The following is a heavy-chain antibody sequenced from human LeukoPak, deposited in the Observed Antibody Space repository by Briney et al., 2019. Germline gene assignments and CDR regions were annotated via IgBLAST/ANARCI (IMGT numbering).Heavy chain of an antibody. D-gene: IGHD6-13*01. J-gene: IGHJ4*02. CDR2: ISWNSGSI. CDR3: AKAINIAAAGLFDY. V-gene: IGHV3-9*01. Sequence: GRSLRLSCAASVFTFDDYAMHWVRHAPGKGLEWVSGISWNSGSIVYADSVKGRFTISRDNAKNSLYLQMNSLRAEDTALYYCAKAINIAAAGLFDYWGQGTLVTVSS. CDR1: VFTFDDYA.